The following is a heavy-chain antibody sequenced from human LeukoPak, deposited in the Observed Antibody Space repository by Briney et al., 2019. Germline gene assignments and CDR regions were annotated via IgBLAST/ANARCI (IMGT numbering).Heavy chain of an antibody. CDR2: IYYSGST. V-gene: IGHV4-59*12. J-gene: IGHJ6*03. CDR1: GGSISSYY. D-gene: IGHD6-13*01. Sequence: SETLSLTCTVSGGSISSYYWSWIRQPPGKGLEWIGYIYYSGSTNYNPSLKSRVTISVDTSKNQFSLKLSSVTAADTAVYYCARGNPYSSNSYVGVDYYYYMDVWGKGTTVTVSS. CDR3: ARGNPYSSNSYVGVDYYYYMDV.